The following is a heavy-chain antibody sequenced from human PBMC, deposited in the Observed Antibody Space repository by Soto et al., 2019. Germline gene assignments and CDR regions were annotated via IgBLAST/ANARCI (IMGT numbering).Heavy chain of an antibody. J-gene: IGHJ4*02. V-gene: IGHV1-18*01. CDR3: ARLLAVGATRPFDY. D-gene: IGHD1-26*01. CDR1: GYTFSTYG. CDR2: ISAYNGNT. Sequence: ASVKVSCKASGYTFSTYGISWVRQAPGQGLEWMGWISAYNGNTNYAQKVKDRVTMTTDTSTSTAYMELRSLRSDDTAVYYCARLLAVGATRPFDYWGQGPLVTVSS.